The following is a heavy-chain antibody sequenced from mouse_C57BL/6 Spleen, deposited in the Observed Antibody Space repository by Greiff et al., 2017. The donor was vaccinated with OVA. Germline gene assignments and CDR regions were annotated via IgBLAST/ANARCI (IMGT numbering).Heavy chain of an antibody. Sequence: EVQLVESGGGLVQPGGSMKLSCAASGFTFSDAWMDWVRQSPEKGLEWVAEIRNKANNHATYYAESVKGRFTISRDDSKSSVYLQMNSLRAEDTGIYYCTGDYEESYAMDYWGQGTSVTVSS. V-gene: IGHV6-6*01. D-gene: IGHD2-4*01. CDR3: TGDYEESYAMDY. CDR2: IRNKANNHAT. J-gene: IGHJ4*01. CDR1: GFTFSDAW.